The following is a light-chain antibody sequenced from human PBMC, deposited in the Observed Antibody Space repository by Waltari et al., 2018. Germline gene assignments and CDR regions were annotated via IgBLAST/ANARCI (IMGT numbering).Light chain of an antibody. CDR3: QQYFSVPLT. Sequence: IQMTQSPSSLSASVGDRVNITCRASQDISNAVAWYQQKVGRAPKLLIYATSKLERGFPARFSGRASGTTYRLTIDSLQSDDSAIYFCQQYFSVPLTFGGGSKIEI. V-gene: IGKV1-NL1*01. CDR1: QDISNA. CDR2: ATS. J-gene: IGKJ4*01.